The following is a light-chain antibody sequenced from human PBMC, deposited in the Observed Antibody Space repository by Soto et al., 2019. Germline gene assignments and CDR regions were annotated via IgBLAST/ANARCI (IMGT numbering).Light chain of an antibody. CDR2: DVS. CDR3: CSYAGNALWV. J-gene: IGLJ3*02. CDR1: SSDVGGYHY. Sequence: QSALTQTSSVSGSPGQSVTLSCTGTSSDVGGYHYVSWYQQHPGKAPKLMIYDVSKWPSGVPDRFSGSKSGNTASLTISVLQAEDEADYYCCSYAGNALWVFGGGTKLTVL. V-gene: IGLV2-11*01.